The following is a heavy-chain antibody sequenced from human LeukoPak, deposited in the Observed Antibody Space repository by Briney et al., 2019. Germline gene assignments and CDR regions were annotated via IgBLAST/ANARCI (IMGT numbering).Heavy chain of an antibody. CDR2: INHSGST. Sequence: SETLSLTCAVYGGSFSGYYWSWIRQPPGKGLEWIGEINHSGSTNYNPSLKSRVTISVDTSKNQFSLKLSSVTAADTAVYYCARVGLDYYDPAGAFDIWGQGTMVTVSS. CDR1: GGSFSGYY. V-gene: IGHV4-34*01. CDR3: ARVGLDYYDPAGAFDI. J-gene: IGHJ3*02. D-gene: IGHD3-22*01.